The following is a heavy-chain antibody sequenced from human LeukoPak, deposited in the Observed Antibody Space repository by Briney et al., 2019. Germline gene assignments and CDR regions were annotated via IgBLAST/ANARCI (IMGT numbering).Heavy chain of an antibody. D-gene: IGHD6-19*01. J-gene: IGHJ6*02. Sequence: ASVKVSCKASGYTFTSYDINWVRQATGQGLEWMGWMNPNSGNTGYAQKFQGRVTMTRNTSISTAYMELSSLRSEDTAVYYCARGRGSGWYYRYYGMDVWGQGTTVTVSS. CDR1: GYTFTSYD. CDR2: MNPNSGNT. CDR3: ARGRGSGWYYRYYGMDV. V-gene: IGHV1-8*01.